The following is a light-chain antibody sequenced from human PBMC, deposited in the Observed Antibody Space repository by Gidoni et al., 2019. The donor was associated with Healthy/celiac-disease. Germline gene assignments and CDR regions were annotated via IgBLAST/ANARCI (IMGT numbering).Light chain of an antibody. CDR3: QQRSNWPLRVT. CDR1: QSVSRY. CDR2: DAS. J-gene: IGKJ4*01. V-gene: IGKV3-11*01. Sequence: EIVLTQSPATLSLSPGERATLSCRASQSVSRYLAWYQQKPGQAHRLLIYDASNRATGIPARFSGSVSGTDFTLTISSLEPEDFAVYYCQQRSNWPLRVTFGGGTKVEIK.